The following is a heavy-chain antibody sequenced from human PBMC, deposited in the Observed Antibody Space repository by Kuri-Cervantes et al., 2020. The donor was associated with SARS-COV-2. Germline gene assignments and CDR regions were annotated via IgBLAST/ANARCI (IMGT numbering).Heavy chain of an antibody. CDR1: GGSISSGSHY. CDR3: ARTLDYYGSGTYCFDY. Sequence: ESLKISCTVSGGSISSGSHYWSWIRQPPGKGLEWIGYIYYSGSTKYNPSLKSRVTMSVDTSKNQFSLKLNSVTPADTAVYYCARTLDYYGSGTYCFDYWGQGTLVTVSS. D-gene: IGHD3-10*01. CDR2: IYYSGST. J-gene: IGHJ4*02. V-gene: IGHV4-61*01.